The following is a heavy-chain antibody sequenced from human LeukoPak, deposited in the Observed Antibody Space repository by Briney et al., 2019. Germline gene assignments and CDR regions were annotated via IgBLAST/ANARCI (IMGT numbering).Heavy chain of an antibody. D-gene: IGHD3-10*01. J-gene: IGHJ5*02. Sequence: ASVKVSCKASGYTFTSYGISWVRQAPGQGLEWMGWISAYNGNTNYAQKLQGRVTMTTDTSTSTAYMELRSLRSDDTAVYYCARDPNVLLWFGEFFSSWFDPWGQGTLVTVSS. CDR2: ISAYNGNT. V-gene: IGHV1-18*01. CDR1: GYTFTSYG. CDR3: ARDPNVLLWFGEFFSSWFDP.